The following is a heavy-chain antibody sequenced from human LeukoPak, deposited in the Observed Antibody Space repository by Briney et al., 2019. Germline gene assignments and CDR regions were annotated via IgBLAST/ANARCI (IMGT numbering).Heavy chain of an antibody. V-gene: IGHV1-69*05. J-gene: IGHJ6*03. CDR1: GGTFSSYA. D-gene: IGHD3-22*01. CDR3: ARVPTGDYYDSSGYCYYYYYMDV. CDR2: IIPIFGTA. Sequence: GASVKVSCKASGGTFSSYAISWVRQAPGQGLEWMGGIIPIFGTANYAQKFQGRVTITTDESTSTAYMELSSLRSEDTAVYYCARVPTGDYYDSSGYCYYYYYMDVWGKGTTVTVSS.